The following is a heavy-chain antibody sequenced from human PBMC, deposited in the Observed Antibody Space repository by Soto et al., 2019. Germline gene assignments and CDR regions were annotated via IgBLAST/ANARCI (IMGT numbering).Heavy chain of an antibody. CDR2: INPNNGDT. V-gene: IGHV1-2*02. D-gene: IGHD3-22*01. J-gene: IGHJ4*02. CDR1: GYTFTGYY. Sequence: ASVKVSCKSSGYTFTGYYIHLVRQAPGQGLEWMGWINPNNGDTNYGQQFQDRVTMTRDTSISTAYMELSSLRSDDTAVYYCARIKTYYDSSGPFDNWGQGTLVTVSS. CDR3: ARIKTYYDSSGPFDN.